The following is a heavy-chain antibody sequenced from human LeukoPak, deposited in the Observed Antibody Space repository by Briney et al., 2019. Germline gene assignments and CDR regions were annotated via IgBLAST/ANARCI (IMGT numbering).Heavy chain of an antibody. CDR3: ATTMVRGADDAFDI. D-gene: IGHD3-10*01. CDR1: GYTFTSYG. J-gene: IGHJ3*02. V-gene: IGHV1-18*01. CDR2: ISAYNGNT. Sequence: ASVTVSCKASGYTFTSYGIRWVRQAPGQGLEWMGWISAYNGNTNYAQKLQGRVTMTTDTSTSTAYMELRSLRSDDTAVYYCATTMVRGADDAFDIWGQGTMVTVSS.